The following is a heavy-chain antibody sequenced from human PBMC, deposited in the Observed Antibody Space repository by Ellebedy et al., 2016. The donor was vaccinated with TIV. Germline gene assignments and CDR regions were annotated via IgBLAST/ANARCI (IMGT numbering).Heavy chain of an antibody. CDR1: GFTFSPYA. CDR3: GRDAVTGNSRWDWLDP. J-gene: IGHJ5*02. Sequence: GESLKISCAASGFTFSPYAMAWVRQAPGKGLEWVSGIVGSGAEKYADSVKGRFTISRDNSRNTLYLQMNSLRAEDSAIHFCGRDAVTGNSRWDWLDPWGQGTLVTVSS. CDR2: IVGSGA. D-gene: IGHD6-13*01. V-gene: IGHV3-23*01.